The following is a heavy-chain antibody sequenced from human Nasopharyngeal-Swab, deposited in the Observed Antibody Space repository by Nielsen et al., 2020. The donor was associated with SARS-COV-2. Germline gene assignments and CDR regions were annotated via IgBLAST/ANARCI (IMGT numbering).Heavy chain of an antibody. Sequence: ASVKVSCKVSGYTLTELSMHWVRQAPGKGLEWMGGFDPEDGETIYAQKFQGRVTMTEDTSTDTAYMELSSLRSEDTAMYYCATGSLWRSNWFDPWGQGTLVTVSS. CDR3: ATGSLWRSNWFDP. CDR2: FDPEDGET. J-gene: IGHJ5*02. V-gene: IGHV1-24*01. D-gene: IGHD2/OR15-2a*01. CDR1: GYTLTELS.